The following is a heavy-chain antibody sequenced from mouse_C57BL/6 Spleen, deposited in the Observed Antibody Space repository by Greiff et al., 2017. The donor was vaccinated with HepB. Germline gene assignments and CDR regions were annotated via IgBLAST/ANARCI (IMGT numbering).Heavy chain of an antibody. CDR2: IYPGDGDT. CDR3: ARSFYDYDGAWLAY. Sequence: VQLQQSGAELVKPGASVKISCKASGYAFSSYWMNWVKQRPGKGLEWIGQIYPGDGDTNYNGKFKGKATLTADKSSSTAYMQLSSLTSEDSAVYFCARSFYDYDGAWLAYWGQGTLVTVSA. V-gene: IGHV1-80*01. CDR1: GYAFSSYW. D-gene: IGHD2-4*01. J-gene: IGHJ3*01.